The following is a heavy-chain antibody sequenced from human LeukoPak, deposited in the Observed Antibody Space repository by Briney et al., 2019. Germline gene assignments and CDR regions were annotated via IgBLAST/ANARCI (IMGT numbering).Heavy chain of an antibody. CDR3: ARSGGDDVDIGY. CDR1: GGSISTYY. CDR2: IYYSGST. J-gene: IGHJ4*02. Sequence: PSETLSLTCTVSGGSISTYYWSWIRQPPGKGLEWIGYIYYSGSTNYNPSLKSRLTLSVDTSKNQFSLKLSSVTAADTAVYYCARSGGDDVDIGYWGQGTLVTVSS. D-gene: IGHD5-12*01. V-gene: IGHV4-59*08.